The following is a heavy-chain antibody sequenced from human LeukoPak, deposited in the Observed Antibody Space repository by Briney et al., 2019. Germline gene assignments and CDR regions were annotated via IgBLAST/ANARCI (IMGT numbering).Heavy chain of an antibody. Sequence: PSETLSLTCTVSGGSISSYYWSWIRQPPGKGLEWIGYIYYSGSTNYNPSLESRVTISVDTSKNQFSLKLSSVTAADTAVYYCAREGTDDAFDIWGQGTMVTVSS. CDR3: AREGTDDAFDI. J-gene: IGHJ3*02. CDR1: GGSISSYY. CDR2: IYYSGST. V-gene: IGHV4-59*01.